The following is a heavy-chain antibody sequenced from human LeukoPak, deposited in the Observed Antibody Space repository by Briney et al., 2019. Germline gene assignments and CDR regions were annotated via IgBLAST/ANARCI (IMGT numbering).Heavy chain of an antibody. J-gene: IGHJ3*02. D-gene: IGHD6-6*01. CDR1: GGSISSYY. CDR3: AREYSSSSGKNAFDI. Sequence: PSETLSLTCTVSGGSISSYYWSWIRQPAGKGLEWIGRIYTSGSTNYNPSLKSRVTMSVDMSKNQFSLNLRSVTAADTAVYYCAREYSSSSGKNAFDIWGQGTMVTVSS. CDR2: IYTSGST. V-gene: IGHV4-4*07.